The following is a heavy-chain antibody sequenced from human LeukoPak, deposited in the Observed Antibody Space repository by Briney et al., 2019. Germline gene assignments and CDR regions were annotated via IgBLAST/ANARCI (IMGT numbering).Heavy chain of an antibody. Sequence: SVKVSCKASGGTFSSYAISWVRQAPGQGLEWMGRIIPIFGTANYAQKFQGRVTITTDESTSTAYMELSSLRSEDTAVYYCARDDYDSSGPAEYWGQGTLVTVSS. CDR1: GGTFSSYA. CDR3: ARDDYDSSGPAEY. J-gene: IGHJ4*02. V-gene: IGHV1-69*05. CDR2: IIPIFGTA. D-gene: IGHD3-22*01.